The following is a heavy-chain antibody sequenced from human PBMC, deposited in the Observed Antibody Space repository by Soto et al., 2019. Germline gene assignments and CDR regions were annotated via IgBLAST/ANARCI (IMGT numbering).Heavy chain of an antibody. J-gene: IGHJ6*02. CDR1: GFTFSSYS. Sequence: EVQLVESGGGLVKPGGSLRLSCADSGFTFSSYSMNWVRQAPGKGLEWDSSISSSSSYIYYADSVKGRFTISRDNAKNSLDLQMNRLRVEDTAVYYCASSLLGSGSYQDYYYYGMDVWGQGTTVSVSS. CDR3: ASSLLGSGSYQDYYYYGMDV. D-gene: IGHD3-10*01. V-gene: IGHV3-21*01. CDR2: ISSSSSYI.